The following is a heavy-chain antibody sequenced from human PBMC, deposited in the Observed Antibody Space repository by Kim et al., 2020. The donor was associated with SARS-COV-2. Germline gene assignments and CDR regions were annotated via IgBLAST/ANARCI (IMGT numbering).Heavy chain of an antibody. CDR3: AKPAWDTAGTYYFDY. CDR2: ISYDGSNK. CDR1: GFTFSSYG. J-gene: IGHJ4*02. Sequence: GGSLRLSCAASGFTFSSYGMHWVRQAPGKGLEWVAVISYDGSNKYYADSVKGRFTISRDNSKNTLYLQMNSLRAEDTAVYYCAKPAWDTAGTYYFDYWGQGTLVTVSS. V-gene: IGHV3-30*18. D-gene: IGHD5-18*01.